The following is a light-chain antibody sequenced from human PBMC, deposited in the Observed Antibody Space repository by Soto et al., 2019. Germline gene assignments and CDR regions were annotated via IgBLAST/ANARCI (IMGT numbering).Light chain of an antibody. Sequence: QSALTQPRSVSGPPGQSVTISCTGTSSDVGDYNFVSWYQQHPDKAPKLIIYDVSIRPAGVPDRFSGSKSGNTASLTISGLQAEDEADYHCCAYAGSLAVFGGGTKVTVL. CDR3: CAYAGSLAV. J-gene: IGLJ2*01. V-gene: IGLV2-11*01. CDR2: DVS. CDR1: SSDVGDYNF.